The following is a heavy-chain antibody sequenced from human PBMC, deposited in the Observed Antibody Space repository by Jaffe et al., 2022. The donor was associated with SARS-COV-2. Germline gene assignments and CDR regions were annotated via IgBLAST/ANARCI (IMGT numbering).Heavy chain of an antibody. J-gene: IGHJ2*01. CDR3: AKSRGSWYLDL. CDR1: GFTFSTYD. V-gene: IGHV3-23*01. D-gene: IGHD3-16*01. Sequence: EVQLLESGGGLVQPGGSLRLSCAASGFTFSTYDMTWVRQAPGKGLEWVSAISYSGDGTTYADSVKGRFTISRDNPKNTLYLRMNSLRDEDTAIYFCAKSRGSWYLDLWGRGTLVTVSS. CDR2: ISYSGDGT.